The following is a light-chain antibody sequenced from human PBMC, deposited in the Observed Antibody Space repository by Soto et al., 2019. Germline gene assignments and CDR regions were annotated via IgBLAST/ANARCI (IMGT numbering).Light chain of an antibody. CDR1: STDVDNYNY. CDR2: EVS. V-gene: IGLV2-14*01. J-gene: IGLJ1*01. CDR3: YSYINTSIFYV. Sequence: QSALTQPASVSGSPGQSITSSCTGTSTDVDNYNYVSWYQQHPGKAPKLMIYEVSNRPSGVSNRFSGSKSGNTASLTISGLQAEDEADYYCYSYINTSIFYVFGSGTKFTVL.